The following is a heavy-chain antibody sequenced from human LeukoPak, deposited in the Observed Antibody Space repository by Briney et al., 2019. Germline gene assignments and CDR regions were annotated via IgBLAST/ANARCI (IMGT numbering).Heavy chain of an antibody. CDR1: GYTFTSYY. CDR3: ASSSSGYYYVLDY. CDR2: INPSGGST. J-gene: IGHJ4*02. Sequence: ASVNVSCKASGYTFTSYYMHWVRQAPGQGLEWMGIINPSGGSTSYAQKFQGRVTMTRDTSTSTVYMELSSLRSEDTAVYYCASSSSGYYYVLDYWGQGTLVTVSS. D-gene: IGHD3-22*01. V-gene: IGHV1-46*01.